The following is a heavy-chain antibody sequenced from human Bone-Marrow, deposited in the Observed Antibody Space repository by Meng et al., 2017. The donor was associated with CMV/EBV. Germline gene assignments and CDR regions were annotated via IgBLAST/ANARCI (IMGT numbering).Heavy chain of an antibody. V-gene: IGHV4-61*01. Sequence: SETLSLTCTVSGGSVNSGSYYWSWIRQPPGKGLEWIGYIYYSGSTNYNPSLKSRVTISVDTSKNQFSLKLSSVTAADTAVYYCARGLLRFLEWLPYYYYGMDVWGQGTTVTVSS. CDR3: ARGLLRFLEWLPYYYYGMDV. J-gene: IGHJ6*02. CDR2: IYYSGST. CDR1: GGSVNSGSYY. D-gene: IGHD3-3*01.